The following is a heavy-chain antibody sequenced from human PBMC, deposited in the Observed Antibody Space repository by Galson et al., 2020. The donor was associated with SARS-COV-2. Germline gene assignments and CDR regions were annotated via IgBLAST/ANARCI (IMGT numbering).Heavy chain of an antibody. CDR1: GFTFSSYW. J-gene: IGHJ6*02. CDR3: AREGGYYYYDSSGYFFMSYGMDV. V-gene: IGHV3-74*01. CDR2: IHTDGSST. Sequence: GGSLRLSCAASGFTFSSYWMHWVRPAPGKGLVWVSRIHTDGSSTSYADSVKGRFTISRDNAKNTLYLQMNSLRAEDTAVYYCAREGGYYYYDSSGYFFMSYGMDVWGQGTTVTVSS. D-gene: IGHD3-22*01.